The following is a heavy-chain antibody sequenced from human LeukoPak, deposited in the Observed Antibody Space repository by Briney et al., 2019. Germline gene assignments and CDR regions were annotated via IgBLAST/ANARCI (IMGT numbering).Heavy chain of an antibody. Sequence: GGSLRLSCAASGFTFSSYAMSWVRQAPGKGLEWVSAISGSGGSTYYADSVRGRFTISRDNSKNTLYLQMNSLRAEDTAVYYCAKGPTDYYDSSGYYDYWGQGTLVTVSS. CDR1: GFTFSSYA. J-gene: IGHJ4*02. D-gene: IGHD3-22*01. CDR2: ISGSGGST. CDR3: AKGPTDYYDSSGYYDY. V-gene: IGHV3-23*01.